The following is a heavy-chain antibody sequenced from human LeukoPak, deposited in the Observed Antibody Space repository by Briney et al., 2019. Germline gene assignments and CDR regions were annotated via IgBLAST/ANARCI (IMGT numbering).Heavy chain of an antibody. CDR1: GFTFSSYA. D-gene: IGHD2-2*03. CDR2: ISYDGSNK. CDR3: AKDGYCSSTSCPLDY. V-gene: IGHV3-30-3*01. Sequence: PGGSLRLSCAASGFTFSSYAMHWVRQAPGKGLEWVAVISYDGSNKYYADSVKGRFTISRDNSKNTLYLQMNSLRAEDTAVYYCAKDGYCSSTSCPLDYWGQGTLVTVSS. J-gene: IGHJ4*02.